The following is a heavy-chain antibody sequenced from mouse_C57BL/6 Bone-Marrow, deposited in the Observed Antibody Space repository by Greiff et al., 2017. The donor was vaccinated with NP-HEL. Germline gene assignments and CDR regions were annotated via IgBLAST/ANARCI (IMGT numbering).Heavy chain of an antibody. Sequence: DVMLVESGGGLVKPGGSLKLSCAASGFTFSSYAMSWVRQTPEKRLEWVATISDGGSYTYYPDNVKGRFTISRDNAKNNLYLQMSHLKSEDTAMYYCARDKTTVVATGTRAMDYWGQGTSVTVSS. V-gene: IGHV5-4*01. CDR1: GFTFSSYA. CDR3: ARDKTTVVATGTRAMDY. CDR2: ISDGGSYT. D-gene: IGHD1-1*01. J-gene: IGHJ4*01.